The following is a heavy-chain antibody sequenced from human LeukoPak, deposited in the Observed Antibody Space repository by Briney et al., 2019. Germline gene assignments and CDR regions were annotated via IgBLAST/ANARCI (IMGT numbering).Heavy chain of an antibody. CDR2: IYHSGTT. CDR1: SYSITRGYY. J-gene: IGHJ6*03. CDR3: ARCYVSFVTALQDYSYSMDA. Sequence: PSETLSLTCGVSSYSITRGYYWGWFRPPPGKGLEWLGIIYHSGTTYSNPSLKSRVTISVDTSKNQFSLDLTSVSAPDTAVYYCARCYVSFVTALQDYSYSMDAGGKGTTVTVSS. V-gene: IGHV4-38-2*01. D-gene: IGHD2-21*02.